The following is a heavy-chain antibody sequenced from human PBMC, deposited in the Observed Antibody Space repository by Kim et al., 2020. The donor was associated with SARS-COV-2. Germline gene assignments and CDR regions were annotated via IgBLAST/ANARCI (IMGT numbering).Heavy chain of an antibody. Sequence: GGSLRLSCAASGFTVSSNYMSWVRQAPGKGLEWLSVIYSGGRTYYAASVKGRFTISRDNSKNTLYLQMNSLRAEDTAVYYCASRPNTGEYYLDYWAQGTL. V-gene: IGHV3-66*01. J-gene: IGHJ4*02. CDR2: IYSGGRT. CDR3: ASRPNTGEYYLDY. D-gene: IGHD3-16*01. CDR1: GFTVSSNY.